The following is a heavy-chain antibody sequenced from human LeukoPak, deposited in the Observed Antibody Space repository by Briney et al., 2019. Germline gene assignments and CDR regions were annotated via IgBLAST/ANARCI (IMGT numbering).Heavy chain of an antibody. J-gene: IGHJ6*03. CDR3: AASYYYYYYMDV. CDR2: IYYSGST. V-gene: IGHV4-59*01. Sequence: SETLSLTCTVSGGSISSYYWSWIRQPPGKGLEWIGYIYYSGSTNYNPSLKSRVTISVDTSKNQSSLKLSFVTAADTAVYYCAASYYYYYYMDVWGKGTTVTVSS. CDR1: GGSISSYY.